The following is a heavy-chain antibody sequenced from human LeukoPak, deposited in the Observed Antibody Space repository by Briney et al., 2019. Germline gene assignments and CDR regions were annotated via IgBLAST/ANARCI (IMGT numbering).Heavy chain of an antibody. CDR2: IYYSGST. V-gene: IGHV4-59*01. Sequence: PSETLSLTCTVSGGSISSYYWRWIRQPPGKGLEWIGYIYYSGSTNYNPSLKSRVTISVDTSKNQFSLKLSSVTAADTAVYYCARILKGYCSSTSCPYYFDYWGQGTLVTVSS. CDR3: ARILKGYCSSTSCPYYFDY. D-gene: IGHD2-2*01. J-gene: IGHJ4*02. CDR1: GGSISSYY.